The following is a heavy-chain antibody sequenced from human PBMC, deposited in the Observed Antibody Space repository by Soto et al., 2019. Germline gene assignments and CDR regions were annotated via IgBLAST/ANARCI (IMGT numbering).Heavy chain of an antibody. CDR3: ARKGTYYRDAFDM. D-gene: IGHD3-10*01. V-gene: IGHV4-59*01. CDR2: IYFSGST. J-gene: IGHJ3*02. Sequence: PSETLSLTCAVSGGSITNYYWSWIRQPPGTGLEWIGYIYFSGSTHYNPSLTSRVTISVDTSKNQFSLKLSSVTAADTAIYYCARKGTYYRDAFDMWAKVQWSPSPQ. CDR1: GGSITNYY.